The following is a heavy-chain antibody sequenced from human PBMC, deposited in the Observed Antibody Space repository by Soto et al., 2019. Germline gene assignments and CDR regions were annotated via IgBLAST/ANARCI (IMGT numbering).Heavy chain of an antibody. J-gene: IGHJ4*02. CDR2: LSAHNGNT. V-gene: IGHV1-18*01. Sequence: QVHLVQSGAEVKKPGASVKVSCKGSGYAFTTYGITWVRQAPVQGLEWIGWLSAHNGNTNYAQKLQGRVTVTRDTSTSTADMELRSVRSDVAAVYYLARGRYVEYWGQGALVTGSS. CDR3: ARGRYVEY. D-gene: IGHD1-1*01. CDR1: GYAFTTYG.